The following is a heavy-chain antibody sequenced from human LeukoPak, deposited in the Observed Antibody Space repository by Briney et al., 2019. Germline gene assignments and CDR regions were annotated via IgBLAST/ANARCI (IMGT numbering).Heavy chain of an antibody. J-gene: IGHJ4*02. CDR1: GFTFSSYG. Sequence: PWGSLRLSCAASGFTFSSYGMHWVRQAPGKGLEWVAVISYDGSNKYYADSVKGRFTISRDNSKNTLYLQMNSLRPEDTAVYYCAKDVSGGWYFDYWGQGTLVTVSS. D-gene: IGHD6-19*01. CDR3: AKDVSGGWYFDY. CDR2: ISYDGSNK. V-gene: IGHV3-30*18.